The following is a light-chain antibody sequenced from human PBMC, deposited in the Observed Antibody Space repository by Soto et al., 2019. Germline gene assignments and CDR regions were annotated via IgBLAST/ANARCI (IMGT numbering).Light chain of an antibody. CDR3: SSYTSASAWV. CDR2: EVS. J-gene: IGLJ3*02. CDR1: SSDVGAYNS. Sequence: QSALAQPASVSGSPGQSITISCTGTSSDVGAYNSVSWYQQHPGIAPKLIIYEVSNRPSGVSNRFSGSKSGNTASLTISGLQAEDETDYYCSSYTSASAWVFGGVTKVTVL. V-gene: IGLV2-14*01.